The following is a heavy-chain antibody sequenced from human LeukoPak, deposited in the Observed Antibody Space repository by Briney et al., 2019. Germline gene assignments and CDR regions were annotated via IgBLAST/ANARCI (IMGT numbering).Heavy chain of an antibody. D-gene: IGHD3-3*01. CDR3: TTDTILMPVYDYYGKDV. Sequence: PGGSLRLSCAASGFTFSNAWMSWVRQAPGKGLEWVGRIKSKTDRGTTDYAAPVKGRFTISKDDSKITLYLQMNNLKIEDTAVYYCTTDTILMPVYDYYGKDVWGQGTTVTVSS. V-gene: IGHV3-15*01. J-gene: IGHJ6*02. CDR2: IKSKTDRGTT. CDR1: GFTFSNAW.